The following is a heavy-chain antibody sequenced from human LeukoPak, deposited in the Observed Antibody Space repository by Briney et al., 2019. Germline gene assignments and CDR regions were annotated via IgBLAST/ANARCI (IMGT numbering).Heavy chain of an antibody. Sequence: GGSLRLSCAASGFTFSSYAMHWVRQAPGKGLEWVAVISYGGSNKYYADSVKGRFTISRDNSKNTLYLQMNSLRAEDTAVYYCARAYATYYMDVWGKGTTVTVSS. CDR2: ISYGGSNK. J-gene: IGHJ6*03. D-gene: IGHD4-17*01. V-gene: IGHV3-30*04. CDR1: GFTFSSYA. CDR3: ARAYATYYMDV.